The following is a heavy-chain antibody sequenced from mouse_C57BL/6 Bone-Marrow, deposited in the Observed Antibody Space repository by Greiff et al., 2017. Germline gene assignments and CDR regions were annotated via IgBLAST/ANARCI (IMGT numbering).Heavy chain of an antibody. J-gene: IGHJ2*01. D-gene: IGHD1-1*01. CDR3: ARDYGRSLDY. CDR1: GYTFTSYW. Sequence: VQLQQPGAELVKPGASVTLSCKASGYTFTSYWMQWVKQRPGQGLEWIGEIDPSDSYTNYNQKLKGKATLTVDTSSSTAYMQLSSLKSEDSAVYYCARDYGRSLDYWGQGTTLTVSS. V-gene: IGHV1-50*01. CDR2: IDPSDSYT.